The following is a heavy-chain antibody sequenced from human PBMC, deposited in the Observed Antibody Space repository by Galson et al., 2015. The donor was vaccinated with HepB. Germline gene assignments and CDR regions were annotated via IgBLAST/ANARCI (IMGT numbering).Heavy chain of an antibody. Sequence: LSLTCTVSGGSISSSSYYWGWIRQPPGKGLEWIGSIYYSGSTYYNPSLKSRVTISVDTSKNQFSLKLSSGTAADTAVYYCAGHRGYCSGGSCYSVEPALYYFDYWGQGTLVTVSS. CDR2: IYYSGST. D-gene: IGHD2-15*01. CDR3: AGHRGYCSGGSCYSVEPALYYFDY. V-gene: IGHV4-39*01. J-gene: IGHJ4*02. CDR1: GGSISSSSYY.